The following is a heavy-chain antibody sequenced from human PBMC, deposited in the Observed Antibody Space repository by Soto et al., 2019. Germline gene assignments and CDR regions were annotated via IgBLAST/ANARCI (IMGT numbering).Heavy chain of an antibody. CDR3: ARGSPPDIVVVPAARGGESTFDY. D-gene: IGHD2-2*01. CDR2: INHSGST. J-gene: IGHJ4*02. CDR1: GGSFSGYY. Sequence: QVQLQQWGAGLLKPSETLSLTCAVYGGSFSGYYWSWIRQPPGKGLEWIGEINHSGSTNYNPSLKSRVTISVDTSKNQFSLKLSSVTAADTAVYYCARGSPPDIVVVPAARGGESTFDYWGQGTLVTVSS. V-gene: IGHV4-34*01.